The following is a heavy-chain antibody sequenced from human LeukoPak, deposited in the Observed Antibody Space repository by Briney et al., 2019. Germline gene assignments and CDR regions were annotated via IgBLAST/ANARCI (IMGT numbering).Heavy chain of an antibody. CDR2: IYYSGST. D-gene: IGHD6-19*01. CDR3: ARDLFGGSSGWFRQGTKNSLDY. J-gene: IGHJ4*02. Sequence: SETLSLTCTVSGVSISSSTYYWGWIRQPPGKGLEWIGSIYYSGSTYYSPSLKSRVTISVDTSKNQFSLKLSSMTAADTAVYYCARDLFGGSSGWFRQGTKNSLDYWGQGTLVTVSS. CDR1: GVSISSSTYY. V-gene: IGHV4-39*02.